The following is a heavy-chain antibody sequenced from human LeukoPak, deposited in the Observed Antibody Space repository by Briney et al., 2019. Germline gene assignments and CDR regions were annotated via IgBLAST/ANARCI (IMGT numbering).Heavy chain of an antibody. CDR1: DYSISSGYH. V-gene: IGHV4-38-2*02. J-gene: IGHJ4*02. CDR3: ARINWVPDY. Sequence: RASETLSLTCTVSDYSISSGYHWGWIRQPPGKGLGYIASIHHSGNTYYNRSLRSRLTISVDTSKNQFSLNLSSVTAADTAAYYCARINWVPDYWGQGTLVTVSS. D-gene: IGHD1-1*01. CDR2: IHHSGNT.